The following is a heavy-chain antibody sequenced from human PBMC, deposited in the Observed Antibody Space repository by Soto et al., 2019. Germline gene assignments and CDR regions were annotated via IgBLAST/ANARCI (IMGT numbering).Heavy chain of an antibody. CDR3: VRGDERGY. V-gene: IGHV3-21*01. CDR1: GFTFSSYT. CDR2: ISDTGSNI. J-gene: IGHJ4*02. D-gene: IGHD1-1*01. Sequence: PGGSLRLSCAASGFTFSSYTMNWVRQAPGKGLDYASSISDTGSNIHYADSVRGRFTISRDNAKSSLYLQMNSLRAEDTAVYYCVRGDERGYWGQGTLVTVSS.